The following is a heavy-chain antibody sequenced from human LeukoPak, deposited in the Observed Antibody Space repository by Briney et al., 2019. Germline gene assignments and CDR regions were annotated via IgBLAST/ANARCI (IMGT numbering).Heavy chain of an antibody. CDR3: ARDGPLGGAFDI. V-gene: IGHV1-2*02. CDR2: INSNSGGT. D-gene: IGHD3-16*01. Sequence: ASVKVSCKASGYTFTGYYIHWVRQAPGQGLEWMGWINSNSGGTKYAQKLQGRVTMTRDTSISTAYMDLSRLRSDDTAVYFCARDGPLGGAFDIWGQGTMVTVSS. J-gene: IGHJ3*02. CDR1: GYTFTGYY.